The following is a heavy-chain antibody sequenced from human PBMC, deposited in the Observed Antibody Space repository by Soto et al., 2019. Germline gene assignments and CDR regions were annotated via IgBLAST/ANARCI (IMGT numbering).Heavy chain of an antibody. D-gene: IGHD3-10*01. Sequence: EVQLVESGGGLVRPGGSLRLSCAASGFTVSLYSMSWVRQAPGKGLEWVSYISRSSTGIHYADSVKGRFTISRDDATNSMHLQMNSLRDGDTAVYYCARAVTWGLDVWGQGTTVSISS. V-gene: IGHV3-48*02. CDR3: ARAVTWGLDV. CDR1: GFTVSLYS. CDR2: ISRSSTGI. J-gene: IGHJ6*02.